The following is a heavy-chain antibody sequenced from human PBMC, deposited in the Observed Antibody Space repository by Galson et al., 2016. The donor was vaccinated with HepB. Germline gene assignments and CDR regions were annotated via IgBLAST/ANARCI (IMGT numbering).Heavy chain of an antibody. D-gene: IGHD5-24*01. Sequence: SVKVSCKASGYTSTDYYMHWVRQAPGQGLEWMGWINPNSGGTNYAQKFQGWVTMTRDTSISTAYMELSRLRSDNTAVYYCARGRDGYTLLMDVWGQGATVTVSS. CDR2: INPNSGGT. J-gene: IGHJ6*02. CDR3: ARGRDGYTLLMDV. CDR1: GYTSTDYY. V-gene: IGHV1-2*04.